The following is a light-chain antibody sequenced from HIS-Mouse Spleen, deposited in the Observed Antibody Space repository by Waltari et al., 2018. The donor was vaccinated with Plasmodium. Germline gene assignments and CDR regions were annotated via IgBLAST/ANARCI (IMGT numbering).Light chain of an antibody. Sequence: EIVMTQSPATLPLSPGERATLSCRASQSVSSNLAWYQQKPGQAPRLLIYGASTRATGIPARFSGSGSGTEFTLTISSLQSEDVAVYYCQQYNNWSFTFGPGTKVDIK. CDR2: GAS. CDR3: QQYNNWSFT. J-gene: IGKJ3*01. CDR1: QSVSSN. V-gene: IGKV3-15*01.